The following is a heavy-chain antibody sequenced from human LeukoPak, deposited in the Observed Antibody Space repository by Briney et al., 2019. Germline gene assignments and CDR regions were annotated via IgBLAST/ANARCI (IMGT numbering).Heavy chain of an antibody. CDR2: ISGSGGST. CDR3: ARSLVGVYFYDTSGPDY. V-gene: IGHV3-23*01. CDR1: GFTFSSYA. J-gene: IGHJ4*02. D-gene: IGHD3-22*01. Sequence: PGGSLRLSCAASGFTFSSYAMSWVRQAPGKGLEWVSAISGSGGSTYYADSVKGRFTISRDNSKNTLYLQMNSLRAEDTAVYFCARSLVGVYFYDTSGPDYWGQGTLVTVSS.